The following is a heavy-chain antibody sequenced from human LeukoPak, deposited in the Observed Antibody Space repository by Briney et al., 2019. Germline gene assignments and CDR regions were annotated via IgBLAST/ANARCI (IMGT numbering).Heavy chain of an antibody. D-gene: IGHD3-16*02. CDR1: GGSISSSSYY. Sequence: PSETLSLTCTVSGGSISSSSYYWGWTRQPPGKGLEWIGSIYYSGSTYYNPSLKSRVTISVDTSKNQFSLKLSSVTAADTAVYYCARQEGGYVWGSYRWYYFDYWGQGTLVTVSS. J-gene: IGHJ4*02. CDR2: IYYSGST. V-gene: IGHV4-39*01. CDR3: ARQEGGYVWGSYRWYYFDY.